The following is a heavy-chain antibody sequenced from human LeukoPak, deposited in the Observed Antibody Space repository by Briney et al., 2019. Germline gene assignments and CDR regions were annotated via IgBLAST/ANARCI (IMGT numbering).Heavy chain of an antibody. V-gene: IGHV3-66*01. Sequence: GGSLRLSCAASGFTVSSNYMSWVRQAPGKGLEWVSVIYSGGNTYYADSVQGRFTISRDNSNNTLYLQMNSLRVEDTAVYYCAIKSYGSGRSFDYWGQGTLVTVSS. D-gene: IGHD3-10*01. J-gene: IGHJ4*02. CDR2: IYSGGNT. CDR1: GFTVSSNY. CDR3: AIKSYGSGRSFDY.